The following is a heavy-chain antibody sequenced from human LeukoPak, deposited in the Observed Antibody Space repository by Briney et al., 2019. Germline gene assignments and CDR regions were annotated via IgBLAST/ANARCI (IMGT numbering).Heavy chain of an antibody. V-gene: IGHV3-23*01. CDR2: ISGSGGST. CDR3: ASRHSSGWYYFDY. CDR1: GFTFSSYW. J-gene: IGHJ4*02. Sequence: GGSLRLSCAASGFTFSSYWMSWVRQAPGKGLEWVSAISGSGGSTYYADSVKGRFTISRDNSKNTLYLQMNSLRAEDTAVYYCASRHSSGWYYFDYWGQGTLVTVSS. D-gene: IGHD6-19*01.